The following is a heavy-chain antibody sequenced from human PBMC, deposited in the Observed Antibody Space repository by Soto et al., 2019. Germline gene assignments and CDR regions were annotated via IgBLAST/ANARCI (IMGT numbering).Heavy chain of an antibody. D-gene: IGHD4-17*01. CDR3: SRTTAVPNSLRSRYFFDY. J-gene: IGHJ4*02. CDR2: VYYSGTT. V-gene: IGHV4-61*01. Sequence: SETLSLTCSVSGGSVSDKTYYWSWIRQPPGKRLEWIGYVYYSGTTNYNPSLTSRVTIPVDLSKNQFSLRLSSVTTEDTALYYCSRTTAVPNSLRSRYFFDYWGQGTLVTVSS. CDR1: GGSVSDKTYY.